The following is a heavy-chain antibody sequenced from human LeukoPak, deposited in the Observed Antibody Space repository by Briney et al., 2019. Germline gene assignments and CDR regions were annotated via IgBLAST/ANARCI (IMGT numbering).Heavy chain of an antibody. CDR1: GFTFDDYA. V-gene: IGHV3-9*01. D-gene: IGHD3-22*01. CDR3: AKANYYDSPGDFDY. J-gene: IGHJ4*02. CDR2: ISWNSGSI. Sequence: GGSLRLSCAASGFTFDDYAMHWVRQAPGKGLEWVSGISWNSGSIGYADSVKGRFTISRDNAKNSLYLQMNSLRAEDTALYYCAKANYYDSPGDFDYWGQGTLVTVSS.